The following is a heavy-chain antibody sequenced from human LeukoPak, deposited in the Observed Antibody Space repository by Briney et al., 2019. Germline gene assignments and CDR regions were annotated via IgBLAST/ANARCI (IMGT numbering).Heavy chain of an antibody. CDR3: ARDDTMVNNWFDP. Sequence: GGSLRLSCAASGFTFSSYAMHWVRQAPGKGLEWVAVISYDGSNKYYADSVKGRFTISRDNSKNTLYLQMNSLRAEDTAVYYCARDDTMVNNWFDPWGQGTLVTVSS. V-gene: IGHV3-30-3*01. CDR2: ISYDGSNK. CDR1: GFTFSSYA. D-gene: IGHD3-10*01. J-gene: IGHJ5*02.